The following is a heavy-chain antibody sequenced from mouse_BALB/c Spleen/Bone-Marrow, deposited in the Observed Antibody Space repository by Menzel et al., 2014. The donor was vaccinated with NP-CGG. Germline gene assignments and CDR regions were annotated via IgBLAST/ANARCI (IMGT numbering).Heavy chain of an antibody. J-gene: IGHJ3*01. CDR2: ISGGGSYT. D-gene: IGHD2-4*01. CDR1: GFIFNSYG. Sequence: EVQVVESGGGLVKSGGSLKLSCAASGFIFNSYGMSWVRQTPEKRLEWVATISGGGSYTFYPDSVKGRFTISRDNAKNNLYLQLSSLRSEDTALYYCARHAYYDQTEVSFVYWGQGTLVTVSA. CDR3: ARHAYYDQTEVSFVY. V-gene: IGHV5-9-2*01.